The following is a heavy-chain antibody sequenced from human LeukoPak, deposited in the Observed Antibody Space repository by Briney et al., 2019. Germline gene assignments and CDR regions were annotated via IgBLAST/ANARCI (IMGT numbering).Heavy chain of an antibody. D-gene: IGHD1-26*01. J-gene: IGHJ6*03. CDR1: GFTFNTYN. CDR2: ITSSSSYI. V-gene: IGHV3-21*01. CDR3: ARDPYSGNYGDYYYYYMDV. Sequence: GGSLRLSCVASGFTFNTYNMDWVRQAPGKGLEWVSSITSSSSYIYYADSVKGRFTISRDNAKSSLYLQMNSLRDEDTAVYYCARDPYSGNYGDYYYYYMDVWGKGTTVTISS.